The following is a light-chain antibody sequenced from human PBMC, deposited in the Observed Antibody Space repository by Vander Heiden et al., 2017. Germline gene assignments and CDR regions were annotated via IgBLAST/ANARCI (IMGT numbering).Light chain of an antibody. Sequence: PGERATLSCRASQPLSSRYLAWYQQKLAQAPRLLIDGACSRATGIPDRCSGSGSGTDFTLTVTRLEPEDAAVYYCQQYGSSPTFGGGTKVEIK. CDR3: QQYGSSPT. J-gene: IGKJ4*01. CDR2: GAC. CDR1: QPLSSRY. V-gene: IGKV3-20*01.